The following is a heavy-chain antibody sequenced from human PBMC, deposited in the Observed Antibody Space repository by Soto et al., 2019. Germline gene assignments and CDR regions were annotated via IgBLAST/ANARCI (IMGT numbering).Heavy chain of an antibody. CDR2: IYYSGST. CDR3: ARQWGYGYNSWVFDY. J-gene: IGHJ4*02. CDR1: GGSISTYY. D-gene: IGHD5-12*01. Sequence: QVQLQESGPGLVKPSETLSLTCTVSGGSISTYYWSWIRQPPGKGLEWIGYIYYSGSTNYNPSLKSRVTISVDTSKNQFSLKLSSVTAADTAVYYCARQWGYGYNSWVFDYWGQGTLVTVSS. V-gene: IGHV4-59*08.